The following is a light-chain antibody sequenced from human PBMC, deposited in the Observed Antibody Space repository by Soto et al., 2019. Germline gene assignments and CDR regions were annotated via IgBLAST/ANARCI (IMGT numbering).Light chain of an antibody. CDR1: QGISSY. J-gene: IGKJ4*01. CDR3: QQRYSVTLT. CDR2: AAS. Sequence: RINNAPSPSVAFIEGRVSTTCRASQGISSYLAWYQQKPGKAPKLLIYAASTLQSGVPSRFSGSGSGTDFTLTISRLQPEEFATYYCQQRYSVTLTFGGGAKVEVK. V-gene: IGKV1-8*01.